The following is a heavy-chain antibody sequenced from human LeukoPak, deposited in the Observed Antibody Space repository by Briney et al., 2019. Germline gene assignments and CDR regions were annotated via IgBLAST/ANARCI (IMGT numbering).Heavy chain of an antibody. Sequence: ASVKVSCKASGYTFIDYYMHWVRQAPGEGVEWIGWISPNSGGTKYVQKFQGRVTMTRDTSITTVYMELSGLSFDDTAVYYCARGGGRYSVDYWGQGTLVIVSS. CDR2: ISPNSGGT. V-gene: IGHV1-2*02. CDR1: GYTFIDYY. J-gene: IGHJ4*02. CDR3: ARGGGRYSVDY. D-gene: IGHD1-26*01.